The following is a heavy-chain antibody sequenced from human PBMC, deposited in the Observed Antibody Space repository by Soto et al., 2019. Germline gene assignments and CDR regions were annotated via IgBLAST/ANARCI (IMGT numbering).Heavy chain of an antibody. CDR1: GYSFTSHW. J-gene: IGHJ4*02. Sequence: GESLKISCKASGYSFTSHWIGWVRQRPGKGLEWMGIINPGDSETRYSPSFQGQVTISADKSISTAYLQWSSLRASDTAIYYCTRRRAYSYGGDYWGQGTLVTLSS. D-gene: IGHD5-18*01. CDR2: INPGDSET. V-gene: IGHV5-51*01. CDR3: TRRRAYSYGGDY.